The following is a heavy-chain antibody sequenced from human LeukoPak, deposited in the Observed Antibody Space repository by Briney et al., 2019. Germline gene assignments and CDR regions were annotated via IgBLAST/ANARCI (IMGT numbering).Heavy chain of an antibody. D-gene: IGHD4-17*01. V-gene: IGHV1-18*01. J-gene: IGHJ6*03. CDR1: GFTFTSYG. Sequence: ASVKVSCKASGFTFTSYGITWVLQAPGQGLEWMGWIITYNGNTHYAQKLQGRVTLTTDTSTNTAYMELRGLRSDDTAVYYCAKTTVTSEEYFYYYMDVWGKGTTVTVSS. CDR2: IITYNGNT. CDR3: AKTTVTSEEYFYYYMDV.